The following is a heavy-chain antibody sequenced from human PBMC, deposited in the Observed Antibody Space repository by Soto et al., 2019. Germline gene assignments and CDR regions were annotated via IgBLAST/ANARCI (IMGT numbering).Heavy chain of an antibody. Sequence: GGSLRLSCAASGFTFSNYAMSWLRQAPGKGLEWVSISGSGGNTYYADSVKGRFTISRDNSKNTLYLQMNSLRAEDTAVYYCAKDQGSTLYYFDYWGQGTLVNAPQ. CDR3: AKDQGSTLYYFDY. CDR2: ISGSGGNT. J-gene: IGHJ4*02. V-gene: IGHV3-23*01. D-gene: IGHD3-10*01. CDR1: GFTFSNYA.